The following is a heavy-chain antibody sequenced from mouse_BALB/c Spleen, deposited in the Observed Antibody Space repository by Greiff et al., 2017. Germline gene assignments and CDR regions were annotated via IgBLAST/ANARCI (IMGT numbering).Heavy chain of an antibody. CDR1: GFSLTSYG. CDR2: IWRGGST. CDR3: AKNYYDSLYAMDY. J-gene: IGHJ4*01. Sequence: QVQLQQSGPSLVQPSQSLSITCTVSGFSLTSYGVHWVRQSPGKGLEWLGVIWRGGSTDYNAAFMSRLSITKDNSKSQVFFKMNSLQADDTAIYYCAKNYYDSLYAMDYWGQGTSVTVSS. V-gene: IGHV2-5-1*01. D-gene: IGHD2-4*01.